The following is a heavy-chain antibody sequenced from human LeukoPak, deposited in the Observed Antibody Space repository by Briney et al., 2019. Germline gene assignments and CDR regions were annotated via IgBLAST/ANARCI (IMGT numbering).Heavy chain of an antibody. D-gene: IGHD1-26*01. J-gene: IGHJ1*01. CDR1: GFTFSRYY. CDR2: AASDGGDR. V-gene: IGHV3-7*01. Sequence: GGSLRLSCVVSGFTFSRYYMGWVRQSPGKGLEWVAMAASDGGDRNYVDSVKGRSTIYRDNSKNTLYLQMNSLAAEDTAVYYCAFLIREPQHWGQGTLVTVSS. CDR3: AFLIREPQH.